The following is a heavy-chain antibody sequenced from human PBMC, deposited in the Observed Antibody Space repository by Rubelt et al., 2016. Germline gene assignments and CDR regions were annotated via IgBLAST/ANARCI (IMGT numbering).Heavy chain of an antibody. CDR1: GFTFSSYA. CDR2: ISGSGDST. J-gene: IGHJ6*03. CDR3: VRGGSSNRQQYDYYYMDV. Sequence: VESGGGLVQPGGSLRLSCAASGFTFSSYAMSWVRQAPGKGLEWVAGISGSGDSTYYADSMKGRFTISRDDAKNSLYLQMNSLGAEDTAVYYCVRGGSSNRQQYDYYYMDVWGKGTTVAVSS. V-gene: IGHV3-23*04. D-gene: IGHD6-13*01.